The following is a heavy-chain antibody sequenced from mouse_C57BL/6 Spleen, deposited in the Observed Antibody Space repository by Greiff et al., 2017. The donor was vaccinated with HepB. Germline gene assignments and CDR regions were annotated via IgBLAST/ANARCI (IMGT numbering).Heavy chain of an antibody. CDR3: ERGEALYYYGSSPFAY. CDR1: GFTFSSYA. Sequence: EVQLVESGGGLVKPGGSLKLSCAASGFTFSSYAMSWVRQTPEKRLEWVATISDGGSYTYYPDNVKGRFPISRDNAKNNLYLQMSHLKSEDTAMYYCERGEALYYYGSSPFAYWGQGTLVTVSA. V-gene: IGHV5-4*01. D-gene: IGHD1-1*01. CDR2: ISDGGSYT. J-gene: IGHJ3*01.